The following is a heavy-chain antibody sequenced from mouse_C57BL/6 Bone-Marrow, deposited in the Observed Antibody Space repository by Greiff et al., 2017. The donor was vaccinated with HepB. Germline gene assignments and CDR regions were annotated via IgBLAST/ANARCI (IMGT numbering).Heavy chain of an antibody. CDR1: GYTFTSYW. D-gene: IGHD1-1*01. V-gene: IGHV1-64*01. Sequence: QVQLQQPGAELVKPGASVKLSCKASGYTFTSYWMHWVKQRPGQGLEWIGMIHPNSGSTNYNEKFKSKATLTVDKSSSTAYMQLSSLTSEDSAVYYCARAGDFITTVVAPFAYWGQGTLVTVSA. CDR3: ARAGDFITTVVAPFAY. CDR2: IHPNSGST. J-gene: IGHJ3*01.